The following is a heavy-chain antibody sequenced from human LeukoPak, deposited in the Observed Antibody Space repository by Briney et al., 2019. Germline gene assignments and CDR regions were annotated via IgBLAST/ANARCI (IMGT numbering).Heavy chain of an antibody. J-gene: IGHJ5*02. CDR2: IYHSGST. Sequence: SETLSLTCTVSGGSISSYYWSWIRQPPGKGLEWIGYIYHSGSTYYNPSLKSRVTISVDRSKNQFSLKLSSVTAADTAVYYCARDRTAMGYCGGDCYPNWFDPWGQGTLVTVSS. V-gene: IGHV4-59*12. CDR3: ARDRTAMGYCGGDCYPNWFDP. CDR1: GGSISSYY. D-gene: IGHD2-21*01.